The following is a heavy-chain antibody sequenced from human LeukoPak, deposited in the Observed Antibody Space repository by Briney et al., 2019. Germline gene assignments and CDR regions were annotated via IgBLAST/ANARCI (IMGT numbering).Heavy chain of an antibody. CDR3: ARDLARGGSSPGYFQY. D-gene: IGHD4-23*01. J-gene: IGHJ1*01. CDR1: GYTFTSYG. V-gene: IGHV1-18*01. CDR2: ISAYNGNT. Sequence: ASVKVSCKASGYTFTSYGISWVRQAPGQGLEWMGWISAYNGNTNYAQKLQGRVTMTTDTSTSTAYMELRSLRSDDTAVYYCARDLARGGSSPGYFQYWGQGTLVTVSS.